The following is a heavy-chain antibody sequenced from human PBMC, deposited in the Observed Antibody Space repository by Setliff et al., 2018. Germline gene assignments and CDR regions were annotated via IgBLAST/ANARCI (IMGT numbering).Heavy chain of an antibody. Sequence: SLTCSVSGGSISSSYWTWIRQPPGKGLEWIGYIYSSGSSNYNPSLKSRVTISVDTSKNQFSLRLSSVTAADTAVYYCARAAKYDSSGYYGFWFDPWGQGNLVTVSS. CDR3: ARAAKYDSSGYYGFWFDP. D-gene: IGHD3-22*01. J-gene: IGHJ5*02. CDR1: GGSISSSY. V-gene: IGHV4-59*01. CDR2: IYSSGSS.